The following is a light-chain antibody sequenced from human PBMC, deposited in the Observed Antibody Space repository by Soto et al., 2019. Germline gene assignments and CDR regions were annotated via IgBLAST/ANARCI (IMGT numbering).Light chain of an antibody. CDR2: ATS. CDR1: QNFSNF. J-gene: IGKJ2*01. CDR3: HQYRYSPYT. Sequence: EIVLTQSPDTLSLSPGERATLSCRASQNFSNFLVWYQQKPGQAPRPLIYATSGRATGTPDRFSGSGSGTDFTLTISRLGPEDFAVYYCHQYRYSPYTFGQGTRLDIK. V-gene: IGKV3-20*01.